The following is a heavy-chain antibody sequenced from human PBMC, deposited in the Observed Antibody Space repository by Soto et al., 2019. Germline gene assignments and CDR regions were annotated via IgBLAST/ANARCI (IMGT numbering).Heavy chain of an antibody. J-gene: IGHJ4*02. CDR3: ARHGGSLTSNFDY. D-gene: IGHD3-16*01. Sequence: PSETLSLTCAVYGGSFSGYYWSWIRQPPGKGLEWIGDINHSGSTNYNPSLKSRVTISVERSKNQFSLKVSSVTAADTAVDCCARHGGSLTSNFDYWGQGTPVTVSS. CDR2: INHSGST. V-gene: IGHV4-34*01. CDR1: GGSFSGYY.